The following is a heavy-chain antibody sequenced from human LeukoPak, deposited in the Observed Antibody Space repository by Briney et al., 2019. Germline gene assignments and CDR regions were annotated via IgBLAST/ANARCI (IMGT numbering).Heavy chain of an antibody. J-gene: IGHJ5*02. D-gene: IGHD3-22*01. CDR3: ARGLRYSSGSFDP. CDR1: GYPISSGYY. CDR2: IYTSGST. V-gene: IGHV4-38-2*02. Sequence: SETLSLTCTVSGYPISSGYYWGWIRPPPGKGLEWIGRIYTSGSTNYNPSLKSRVTMSVDTSKNQFSLKLSSVTAADTAVYYCARGLRYSSGSFDPWGQGTLVTVSS.